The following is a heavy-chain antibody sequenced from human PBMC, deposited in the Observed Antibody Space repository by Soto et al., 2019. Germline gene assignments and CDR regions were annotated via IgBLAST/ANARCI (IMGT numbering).Heavy chain of an antibody. CDR2: INPSGGST. CDR1: GYTFTSYY. Sequence: ASVKVSCKASGYTFTSYYMHWVRQAPGQGLEWMGIINPSGGSTSYAQKFQGRVTMTRDTSTSTVYMELSSLRSEDTAVYYCAREAVPAAIFLSYGMDVWGQGTTVTVSS. CDR3: AREAVPAAIFLSYGMDV. V-gene: IGHV1-46*01. D-gene: IGHD2-2*01. J-gene: IGHJ6*02.